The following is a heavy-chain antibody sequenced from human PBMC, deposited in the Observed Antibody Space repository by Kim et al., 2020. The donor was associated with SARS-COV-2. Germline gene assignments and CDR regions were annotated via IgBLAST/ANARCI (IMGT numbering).Heavy chain of an antibody. V-gene: IGHV4-59*01. CDR3: ARALPDQETYYDILYYYYGMDV. Sequence: SETLSLTCTVSGGSISSYYWSWIRQPPGKGLEWIGYIYYSGSTNYNPSLKSRVTISVDTSKNQFSLKLSSVTAADTAVYYCARALPDQETYYDILYYYYGMDVWGQGTTVTVSS. J-gene: IGHJ6*02. CDR2: IYYSGST. D-gene: IGHD3-9*01. CDR1: GGSISSYY.